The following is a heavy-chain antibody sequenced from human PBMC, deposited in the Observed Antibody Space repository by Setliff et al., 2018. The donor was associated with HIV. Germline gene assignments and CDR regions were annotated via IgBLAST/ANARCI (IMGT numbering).Heavy chain of an antibody. Sequence: SETLSLTCAVYGGSFSGFYWTWIRQAPGKGLEWIGEIDHGGKTNYSPSLRSRVTISVDTSKNQFSLNLRSVTAADTAVYYCARSPAAEGYWGQGALVTVSS. CDR2: IDHGGKT. J-gene: IGHJ4*02. D-gene: IGHD6-13*01. CDR1: GGSFSGFY. V-gene: IGHV4-34*01. CDR3: ARSPAAEGY.